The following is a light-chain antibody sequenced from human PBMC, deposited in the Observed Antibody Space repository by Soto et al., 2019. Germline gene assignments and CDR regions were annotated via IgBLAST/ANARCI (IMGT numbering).Light chain of an antibody. J-gene: IGLJ2*01. V-gene: IGLV2-14*01. Sequence: QSVLTQPASVSGSPGQSITIPCTGSNDDIGLYNYVSWYQHHPGKAPKLMIYEVDNRPSGVSNRFSASKSGDTASLTISGLHTEDEADYYCSSFTSSRTIIFGGGTKVTVL. CDR1: NDDIGLYNY. CDR2: EVD. CDR3: SSFTSSRTII.